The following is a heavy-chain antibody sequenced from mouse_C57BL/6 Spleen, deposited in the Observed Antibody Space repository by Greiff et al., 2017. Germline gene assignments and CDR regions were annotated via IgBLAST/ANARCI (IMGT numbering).Heavy chain of an antibody. D-gene: IGHD1-1*01. CDR2: ISDGGSYT. V-gene: IGHV5-4*03. J-gene: IGHJ2*01. Sequence: EVMLVESGGGLVKPGGSLKLSCAASGFTFSSYAMSWVRQTPEKRLEWVATISDGGSYTYYPDNVKGRFTISRDNAKNNLYLQMSHLKSEDTAMYYCARRDYGSHYFDYWGQGTTLTVSS. CDR1: GFTFSSYA. CDR3: ARRDYGSHYFDY.